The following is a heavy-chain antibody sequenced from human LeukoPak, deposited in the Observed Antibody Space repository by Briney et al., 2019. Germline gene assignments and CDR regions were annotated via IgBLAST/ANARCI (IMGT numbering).Heavy chain of an antibody. CDR1: GYTFTSYD. D-gene: IGHD6-13*01. V-gene: IGHV1-8*01. J-gene: IGHJ4*02. Sequence: ASVKVSCKASGYTFTSYDINWVRQATGQGLEWMGWMNPNSGNTGYAQKFQGRVTMTRNTSISTAYMELSSLRSEDTAVYYCAREAYSSRYYFDYWGQGTLVTVSS. CDR2: MNPNSGNT. CDR3: AREAYSSRYYFDY.